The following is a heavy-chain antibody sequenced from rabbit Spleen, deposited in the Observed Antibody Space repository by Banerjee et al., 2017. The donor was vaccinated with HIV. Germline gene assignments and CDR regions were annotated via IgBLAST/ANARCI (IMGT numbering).Heavy chain of an antibody. V-gene: IGHV1S42*01. CDR2: IYAGDGST. CDR1: GFSLFSYW. J-gene: IGHJ4*01. D-gene: IGHD3-1*01. Sequence: EESGGGLVKPGGTLTLTCKASGFSLFSYWMCWVRQAPGKGLDLIGCIYAGDGSTDYANWVNGRFTISKTSSTVDLKMTSLTAADTATYFCARDKELAIWGYEFDLWGPGTLVTVS. CDR3: ARDKELAIWGYEFDL.